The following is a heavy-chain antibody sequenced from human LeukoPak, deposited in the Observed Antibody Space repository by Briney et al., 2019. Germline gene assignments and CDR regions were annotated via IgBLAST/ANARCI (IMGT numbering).Heavy chain of an antibody. CDR3: ARLAYSGSYY. CDR1: GGSISSSSYY. D-gene: IGHD1-26*01. Sequence: KPSETLSLTCTVPGGSISSSSYYWGWIRQPPGKGLEWIGSIYYSGSTYYNPSLKSRVTISVDTSKNQFSLKLSSVTAADTAVYYCARLAYSGSYYWGQGTLVTVSS. CDR2: IYYSGST. V-gene: IGHV4-39*01. J-gene: IGHJ4*02.